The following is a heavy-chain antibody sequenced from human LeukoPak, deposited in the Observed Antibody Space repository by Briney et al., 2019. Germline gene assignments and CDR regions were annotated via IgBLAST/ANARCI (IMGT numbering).Heavy chain of an antibody. CDR3: ARTEGVATPFDY. Sequence: SETLSLTCTVSGGSISSYYWSWVRQPPGKGLGWIAYIYYSGSTNYNPSLKSRVTISVDTSKNQFSLKLSSVTAADTAVYYCARTEGVATPFDYWGQGTLVTVSS. CDR1: GGSISSYY. D-gene: IGHD5-12*01. V-gene: IGHV4-59*08. J-gene: IGHJ4*02. CDR2: IYYSGST.